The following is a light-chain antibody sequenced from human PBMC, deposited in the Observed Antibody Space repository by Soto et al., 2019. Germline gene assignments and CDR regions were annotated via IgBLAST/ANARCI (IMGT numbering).Light chain of an antibody. CDR2: DVS. V-gene: IGLV2-14*01. J-gene: IGLJ2*01. Sequence: QSALTQPASVSGSPGQSITISCTGTSSDVGGYNYVSWYQQHPGKAPKLIIYDVSNRPSGVSNRFSGSKSGNTASLTISGLQAEDEADYYCSSYTSSNTGVFGGGTQVTVL. CDR1: SSDVGGYNY. CDR3: SSYTSSNTGV.